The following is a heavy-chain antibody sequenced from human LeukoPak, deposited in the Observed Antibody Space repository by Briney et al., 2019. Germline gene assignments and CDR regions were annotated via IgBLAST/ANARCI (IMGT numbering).Heavy chain of an antibody. D-gene: IGHD1-7*01. Sequence: GGSLRLSCAASGFTFSSYAMSWVRQAPGKGLEWVSAISGSGGGTYYADSVKGRFTISRDNAKNSLYLQMNSLRDEDTAVYYCARGLELSYWGQGTLVTVSS. CDR2: ISGSGGGT. CDR1: GFTFSSYA. CDR3: ARGLELSY. V-gene: IGHV3-23*01. J-gene: IGHJ4*02.